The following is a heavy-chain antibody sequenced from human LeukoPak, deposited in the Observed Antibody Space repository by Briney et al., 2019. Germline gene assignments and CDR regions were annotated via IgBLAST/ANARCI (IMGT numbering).Heavy chain of an antibody. CDR1: GFTVSNNY. D-gene: IGHD6-19*01. Sequence: AGGSLRLSCAASGFTVSNNYMSWVRQAPGKGLEWVSVIYSGGSTYYADSVKGRFTISRGNSKNTLYLQMNNLRAEDTAVYYCARGLRYSTGWWYFDCWGQGTLVTVSS. V-gene: IGHV3-53*01. J-gene: IGHJ4*02. CDR3: ARGLRYSTGWWYFDC. CDR2: IYSGGST.